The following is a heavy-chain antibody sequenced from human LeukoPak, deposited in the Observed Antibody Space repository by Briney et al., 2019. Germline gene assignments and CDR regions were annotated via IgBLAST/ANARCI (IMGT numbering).Heavy chain of an antibody. D-gene: IGHD3-10*01. CDR3: AKLYGSGTYNNYFHY. CDR1: GFTFANYA. Sequence: GGSLRLSCAASGFTFANYAMSWVCQAPGKGLKWVSAISDSGGNTYSADSVRGRFTISRDNSRNTLYLQMNTLSPDDTAVYYCAKLYGSGTYNNYFHYWGQGTLVTVSS. V-gene: IGHV3-23*01. CDR2: ISDSGGNT. J-gene: IGHJ4*02.